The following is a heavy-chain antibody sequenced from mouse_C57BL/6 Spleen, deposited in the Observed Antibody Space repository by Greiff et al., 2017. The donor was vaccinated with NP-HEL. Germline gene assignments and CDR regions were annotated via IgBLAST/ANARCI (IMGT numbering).Heavy chain of an antibody. D-gene: IGHD2-3*01. CDR2: IYPSDSET. J-gene: IGHJ3*01. V-gene: IGHV1-61*01. Sequence: QVQLQQPGAELVRPGSSVKLSCKAPGYTFTSYWMDWVKQRPGQGLEWIGNIYPSDSETHYNQKFKDKATLTVDKSSSTAYMQLSSLTSEDSAVYYCARRIYDGYYWFAYWGQGTLVTVSA. CDR1: GYTFTSYW. CDR3: ARRIYDGYYWFAY.